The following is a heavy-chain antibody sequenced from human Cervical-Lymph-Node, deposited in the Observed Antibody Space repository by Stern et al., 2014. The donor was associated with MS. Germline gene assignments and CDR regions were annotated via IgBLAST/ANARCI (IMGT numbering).Heavy chain of an antibody. Sequence: VQLVQSGPEVKKPGGSLKMSCKASGYSFTDFWIGWVRQMPGKGLESMGIIHPGDFDTRYSPSFQGQVTISVDRSINTAYLQWSSLKASDSAIYYCATQGCTNGVCHFEYWGQGTLVTVSS. CDR2: IHPGDFDT. CDR3: ATQGCTNGVCHFEY. CDR1: GYSFTDFW. J-gene: IGHJ4*02. D-gene: IGHD2-8*01. V-gene: IGHV5-51*03.